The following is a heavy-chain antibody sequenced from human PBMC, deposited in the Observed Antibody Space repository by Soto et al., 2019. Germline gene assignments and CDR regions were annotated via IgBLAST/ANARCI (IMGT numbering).Heavy chain of an antibody. Sequence: PGGSLRLSCAASGFTFSDYYMSWIRQAPGKGLEWVSYISSSSSYTNYADSVKGRFTISRDNAKNSLYLQMNSLRAEDTAVYYCARDHPDYGDLYYYYGMDVWGQGTTVTVSS. CDR1: GFTFSDYY. D-gene: IGHD4-17*01. CDR2: ISSSSSYT. J-gene: IGHJ6*02. V-gene: IGHV3-11*06. CDR3: ARDHPDYGDLYYYYGMDV.